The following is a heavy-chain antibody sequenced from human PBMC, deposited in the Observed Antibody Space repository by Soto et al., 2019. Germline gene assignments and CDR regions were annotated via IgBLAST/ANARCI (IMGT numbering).Heavy chain of an antibody. CDR2: ISGDGSSI. CDR1: VCTLTRQW. V-gene: IGHV3-74*01. CDR3: ATDGGGGSGSYFES. Sequence: GGSLRLSCVCSVCTLTRQWVHCVRQAPGKGLVWVSRISGDGSSIVYADSVKGRFTLSRDNAKNTLYLQMNSLRAEDTAVYYCATDGGGGSGSYFESWGQGTLVSVSS. J-gene: IGHJ4*02. D-gene: IGHD2-15*01.